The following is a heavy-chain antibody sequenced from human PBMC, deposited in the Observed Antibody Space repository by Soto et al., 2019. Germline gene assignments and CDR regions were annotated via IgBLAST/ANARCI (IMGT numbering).Heavy chain of an antibody. J-gene: IGHJ5*02. CDR1: GFSLSTSGVG. Sequence: SGPMLVNPTQTLTLTCTFSGFSLSTSGVGVGWIRQPPGKALEWLALIYWNDDKRYSPSLKSRLTITKDTSKNQVVLTMTNMDPVDTATYYCAHRVFSSYYGSGSYYNWFDPWGQGTLVTVSS. D-gene: IGHD3-10*01. CDR2: IYWNDDK. CDR3: AHRVFSSYYGSGSYYNWFDP. V-gene: IGHV2-5*01.